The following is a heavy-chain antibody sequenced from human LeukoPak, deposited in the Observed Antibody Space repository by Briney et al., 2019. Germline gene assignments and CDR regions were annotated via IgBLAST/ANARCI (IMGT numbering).Heavy chain of an antibody. J-gene: IGHJ3*02. CDR2: INSDGSIT. V-gene: IGHV3-74*01. D-gene: IGHD3-22*01. CDR3: ASAQKYYYDSSGSSGAFDI. CDR1: GFTFSSYW. Sequence: GGSLRLSCAASGFTFSSYWMHWVRQAPGKGLVWVSRINSDGSITSYADSVKGRFTISRDNAKNTLYLQMNSLRAEDTAVYYCASAQKYYYDSSGSSGAFDIWGQGTMVTVSS.